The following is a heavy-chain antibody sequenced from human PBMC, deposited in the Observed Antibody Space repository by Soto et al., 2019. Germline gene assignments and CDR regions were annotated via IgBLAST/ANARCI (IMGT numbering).Heavy chain of an antibody. J-gene: IGHJ4*02. CDR1: GFTFSSYA. Sequence: PGGFLRLSCAASGFTFSSYAMHWVRQAPGKGLEWVAVISYDGSDKYYADSVKGRFTISRDNSKNTLYLQMNSLRAEDTAVYYCASLYGGYGEFDYWGQGTLVTVSS. CDR2: ISYDGSDK. V-gene: IGHV3-30-3*01. CDR3: ASLYGGYGEFDY. D-gene: IGHD5-12*01.